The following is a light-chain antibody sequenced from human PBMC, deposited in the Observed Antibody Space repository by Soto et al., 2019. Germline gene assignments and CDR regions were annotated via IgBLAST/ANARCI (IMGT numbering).Light chain of an antibody. J-gene: IGKJ4*01. CDR2: GAS. Sequence: EIVLTQSPATLSLSPGERATLSCRASQSVASTYLAWYQQKPGQAPRLLIYGASTRPTGIPDRFSGSGSGTDFTLTISRLEPEDLAVYYCQRYGTSSLTFGGGTKVDIK. V-gene: IGKV3-20*01. CDR3: QRYGTSSLT. CDR1: QSVASTY.